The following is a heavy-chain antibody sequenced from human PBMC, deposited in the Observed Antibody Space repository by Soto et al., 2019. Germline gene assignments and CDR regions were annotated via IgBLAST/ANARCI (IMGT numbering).Heavy chain of an antibody. J-gene: IGHJ6*02. CDR1: GGTFSSYT. V-gene: IGHV1-69*13. CDR3: ARALSYYDSNSVDV. CDR2: IVPMYGST. Sequence: ASVKVSCKASGGTFSSYTISWVRLAPGQGPEWMGGIVPMYGSTDYTQKFRARVTITADQSTSTAYMELTSLRFEDTAVYYCARALSYYDSNSVDVCGQGPTVTVSS. D-gene: IGHD3-22*01.